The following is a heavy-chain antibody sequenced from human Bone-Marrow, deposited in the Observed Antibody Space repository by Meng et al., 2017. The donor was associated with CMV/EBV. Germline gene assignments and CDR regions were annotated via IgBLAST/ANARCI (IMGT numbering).Heavy chain of an antibody. J-gene: IGHJ5*02. Sequence: GESLKISCVASGFIFSRYGTHWVRQAPGKGLEWVTFIRFDGSAEYYADSVKGRFSISRDNAKNTVYLQMNSLRPEDSAVYYCAKDAGISAVGKGWIDPWGQGTLVTVSS. CDR2: IRFDGSAE. V-gene: IGHV3-30*02. CDR3: AKDAGISAVGKGWIDP. D-gene: IGHD6-13*01. CDR1: GFIFSRYG.